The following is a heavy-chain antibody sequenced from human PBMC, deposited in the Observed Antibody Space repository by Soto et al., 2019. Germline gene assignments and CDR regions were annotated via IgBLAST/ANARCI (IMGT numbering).Heavy chain of an antibody. J-gene: IGHJ3*02. D-gene: IGHD5-18*01. CDR2: IYYGGST. CDR1: GGSIGRGGYY. Sequence: SETLSLTCTVSGGSIGRGGYYWSWIRQHPGKGLEWIGYIYYGGSTFYSPSLKSRVTMSVDTSKSQFSLKLSSVTAADTAVYYCARRDTTILRDALDIWGQGTVVTVSS. V-gene: IGHV4-31*03. CDR3: ARRDTTILRDALDI.